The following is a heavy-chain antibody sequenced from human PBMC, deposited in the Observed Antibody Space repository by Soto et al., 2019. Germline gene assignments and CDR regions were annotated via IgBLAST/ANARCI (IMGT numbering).Heavy chain of an antibody. Sequence: QVQLQESGPGLVKPSWTLSLTCAVSGGSICSSNWWSWARQPTGKGLEWIGEIYPSGSTNYTPSRKSRVPISVDKSKNQFSLKLSSVTAESKAVDYCASDLHGEIDYWGQGTLVTVS. CDR1: GGSICSSNW. D-gene: IGHD3-3*01. J-gene: IGHJ4*02. CDR3: ASDLHGEIDY. CDR2: IYPSGST. V-gene: IGHV4-4*02.